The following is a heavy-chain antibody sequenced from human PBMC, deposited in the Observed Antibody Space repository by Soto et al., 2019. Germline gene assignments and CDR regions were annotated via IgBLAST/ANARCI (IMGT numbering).Heavy chain of an antibody. J-gene: IGHJ4*02. CDR1: GFTVSNNY. CDR3: ATHPGGGGY. Sequence: EVQLVESGGGLIQPGGSLRLSCAVSGFTVSNNYMSWVRQAPGKGLEGVSVIYSGGYTAYGDSVKGRFTISRDNSKNTLYLQKKSIAAHYSALFFCATHPGGGGYWGQGTLVTVSS. V-gene: IGHV3-53*01. D-gene: IGHD3-10*01. CDR2: IYSGGYT.